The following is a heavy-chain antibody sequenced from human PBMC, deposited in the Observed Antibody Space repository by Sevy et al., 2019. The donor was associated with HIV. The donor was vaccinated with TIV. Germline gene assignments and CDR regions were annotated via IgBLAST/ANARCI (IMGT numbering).Heavy chain of an antibody. CDR1: GDTFSTYG. V-gene: IGHV1-69*13. J-gene: IGHJ3*02. Sequence: ASVKVSCKASGDTFSTYGLSWVRQAPGQGLEWMGGIIPIFGTPNYAQKFQGRVTITADESASTAYMELSSLRSEDMALYYCAGEGGVATTWDHDAFDIWGHGTLVTVSS. CDR3: AGEGGVATTWDHDAFDI. CDR2: IIPIFGTP. D-gene: IGHD1-1*01.